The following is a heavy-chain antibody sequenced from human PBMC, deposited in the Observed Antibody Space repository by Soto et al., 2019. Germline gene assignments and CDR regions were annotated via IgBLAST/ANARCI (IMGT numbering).Heavy chain of an antibody. CDR3: ASIVAVAGRTPRYYFDY. D-gene: IGHD6-19*01. J-gene: IGHJ4*02. CDR1: GGSISSSSYY. CDR2: IYYSGST. Sequence: SETLSLTCTVSGGSISSSSYYWGWIRQPPGKGLEWIGSIYYSGSTYYNPSLKSRVTISVDTSKNQFSLKLSSVTAADTAVYYCASIVAVAGRTPRYYFDYWGQGTLVTVSS. V-gene: IGHV4-39*01.